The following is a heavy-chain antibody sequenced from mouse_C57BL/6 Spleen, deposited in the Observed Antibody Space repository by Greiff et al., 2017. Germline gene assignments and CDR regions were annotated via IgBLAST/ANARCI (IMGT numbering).Heavy chain of an antibody. Sequence: VQLKESGPELMKPGASVKIPCKASGYTFTDYNMEWVKQSHGKSLEWIGDINPNNGGTIYNQKFKGKATLTVDKSSSTAYMELRSLTSEDTAVYYCARGGDRSRYSAWFAYWGQGTLVIISA. CDR3: ARGGDRSRYSAWFAY. CDR1: GYTFTDYN. CDR2: INPNNGGT. D-gene: IGHD3-2*02. J-gene: IGHJ3*01. V-gene: IGHV1-18*01.